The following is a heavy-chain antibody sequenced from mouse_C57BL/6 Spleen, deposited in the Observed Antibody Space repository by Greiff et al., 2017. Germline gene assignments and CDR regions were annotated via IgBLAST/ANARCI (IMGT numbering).Heavy chain of an antibody. Sequence: QVQLQQPGAELVKPGASVKLSCKASGYTFTSYWMHWVKQRPGQGLEGLGMIHPNSGSTNYTETIKSKATLTVDKSSSTAYMQLSSLTSEDSAVYYCARDWVYAKDYWGKGTSVTVSS. D-gene: IGHD4-1*01. V-gene: IGHV1-64*01. J-gene: IGHJ4*01. CDR1: GYTFTSYW. CDR2: IHPNSGST. CDR3: ARDWVYAKDY.